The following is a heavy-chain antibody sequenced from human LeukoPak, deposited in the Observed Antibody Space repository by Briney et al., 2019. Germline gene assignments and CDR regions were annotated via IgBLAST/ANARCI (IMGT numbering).Heavy chain of an antibody. CDR1: GGSFSGYY. CDR2: IYSSGST. V-gene: IGHV4-59*10. CDR3: ARGRGPGFDP. J-gene: IGHJ5*02. Sequence: SETLSLTCAVYGGSFSGYYWSWIRQPPGKGLEWIGRIYSSGSTNYNPSLKSRVTMSVDTSNNQFSLKLSSVTAADTAVYYCARGRGPGFDPWGQGTLVTVSS. D-gene: IGHD3-10*01.